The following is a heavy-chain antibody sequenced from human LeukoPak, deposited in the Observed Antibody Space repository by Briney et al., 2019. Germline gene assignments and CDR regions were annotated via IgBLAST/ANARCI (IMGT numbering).Heavy chain of an antibody. Sequence: GASVKVSCTASGYTLTSYGISWVRQAPGKGIEWMGWISAYNGNTNYAQKLQGRVTMTTDTSTSTAYMELRSLRADDTAVYFCARDRGVVPAANLDRWGQGTLVTVSS. V-gene: IGHV1-18*01. D-gene: IGHD2-2*01. CDR1: GYTLTSYG. CDR2: ISAYNGNT. CDR3: ARDRGVVPAANLDR. J-gene: IGHJ5*02.